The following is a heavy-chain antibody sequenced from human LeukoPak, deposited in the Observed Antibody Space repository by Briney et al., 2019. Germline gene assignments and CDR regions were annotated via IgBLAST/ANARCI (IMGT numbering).Heavy chain of an antibody. V-gene: IGHV3-15*01. CDR1: GFTFSDAW. CDR2: IKSKTDGGTT. D-gene: IGHD1-26*01. Sequence: GGSLRLSCAASGFTFSDAWMSWVRQAPGKGLEWVGHIKSKTDGGTTDYAAPVKGRFTISRDDSKSTLYLQMNRLKTEDTALYYCTTLPRWEPPHADWGQGTLVTVSS. J-gene: IGHJ4*02. CDR3: TTLPRWEPPHAD.